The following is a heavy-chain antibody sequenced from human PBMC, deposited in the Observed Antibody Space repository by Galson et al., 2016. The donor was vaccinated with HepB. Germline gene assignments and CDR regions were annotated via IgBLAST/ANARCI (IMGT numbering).Heavy chain of an antibody. CDR1: GGSISNPIYF. CDR2: VLSRGGT. V-gene: IGHV4-61*02. Sequence: TLSLTCTLSGGSISNPIYFWTWIRQPAGKGLEWIGRVLSRGGTNYNPSLRDRVTISLEESKNQFSMELRSVTAADTAVYYCASREAGRPFDSWGPGTMVTVSS. J-gene: IGHJ3*01. D-gene: IGHD1-26*01. CDR3: ASREAGRPFDS.